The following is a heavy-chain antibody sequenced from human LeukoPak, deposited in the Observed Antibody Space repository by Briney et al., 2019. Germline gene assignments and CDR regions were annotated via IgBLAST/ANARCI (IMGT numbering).Heavy chain of an antibody. CDR2: IGIDNGNT. J-gene: IGHJ4*02. Sequence: GGPLRPSCTSSVFPFIEYSMNWVRPAPGKGLEWISHIGIDNGNTKHAYSERGRFTISADKVKNSLYLQMNSLRVEDTAVYYCARDHNYAFDNWGQGSLVAV. D-gene: IGHD1-1*01. CDR3: ARDHNYAFDN. V-gene: IGHV3-48*01. CDR1: VFPFIEYS.